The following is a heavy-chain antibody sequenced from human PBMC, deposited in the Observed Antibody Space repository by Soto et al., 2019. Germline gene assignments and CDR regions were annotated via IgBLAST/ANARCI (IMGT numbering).Heavy chain of an antibody. CDR3: AHNSGHSSCWYFGFMYYFDY. D-gene: IGHD6-13*01. CDR1: RFSLSTSGVG. CDR2: IYWDDDK. V-gene: IGHV2-5*02. J-gene: IGHJ4*02. Sequence: SGRTLVNPTQTLTLSCTFSRFSLSTSGVGVGMIRQPPGKALEWLALIYWDDDKRYSPSLKSRLTITKDTSKNQVVLTMTNMDAVDTASYYCAHNSGHSSCWYFGFMYYFDYLGQGTLVTVSS.